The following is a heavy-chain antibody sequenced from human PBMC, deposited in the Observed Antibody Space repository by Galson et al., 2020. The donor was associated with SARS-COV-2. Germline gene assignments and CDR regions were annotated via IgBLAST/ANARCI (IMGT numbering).Heavy chain of an antibody. V-gene: IGHV5-51*01. D-gene: IGHD3-22*01. J-gene: IGHJ4*02. Sequence: GESLKISFKGSGYSFTSYWIGWVRQMPGKGLELMGIIYPGDSDTRYSPSFQGQVTISADKSNSTAYLQWSSLKASDTAMYYCARPSNHRTYYYDSSGYTFDYWGQGTLVTVSS. CDR3: ARPSNHRTYYYDSSGYTFDY. CDR2: IYPGDSDT. CDR1: GYSFTSYW.